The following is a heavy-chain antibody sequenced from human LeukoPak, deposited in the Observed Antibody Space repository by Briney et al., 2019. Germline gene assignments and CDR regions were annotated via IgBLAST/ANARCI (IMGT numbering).Heavy chain of an antibody. V-gene: IGHV3-9*03. D-gene: IGHD1-26*01. Sequence: QPGGSLRLSCAASGFTFDDYAMHWVRQAPGKGLEWVSGISWNSGSIGYADSVKGRFTISRDNAKNSLYLQMNSLRAEDMALYYCAKDAISGSYSNAFDIWGQGTMVTVSS. CDR2: ISWNSGSI. J-gene: IGHJ3*02. CDR3: AKDAISGSYSNAFDI. CDR1: GFTFDDYA.